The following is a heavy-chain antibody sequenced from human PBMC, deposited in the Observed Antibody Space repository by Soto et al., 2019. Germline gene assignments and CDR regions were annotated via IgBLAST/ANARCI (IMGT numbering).Heavy chain of an antibody. Sequence: QVQLVQSGAEVKKPGASVKVSCKVSGYTFTSYDINWVRQATGQGLEWMGWMNPNNGNTGFAQKFQGRITMTRNTSISTVYIELSSLRSEDTAVYYCATSGSGWYLFWGHGTLVTVSS. D-gene: IGHD6-19*01. CDR1: GYTFTSYD. J-gene: IGHJ4*01. V-gene: IGHV1-8*01. CDR3: ATSGSGWYLF. CDR2: MNPNNGNT.